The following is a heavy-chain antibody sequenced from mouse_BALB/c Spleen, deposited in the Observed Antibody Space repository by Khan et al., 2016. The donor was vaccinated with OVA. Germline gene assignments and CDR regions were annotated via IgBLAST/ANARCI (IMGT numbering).Heavy chain of an antibody. J-gene: IGHJ2*01. CDR3: ASPLYYYGSSYVDY. V-gene: IGHV5-6-5*01. CDR1: GFTLSSYA. D-gene: IGHD1-1*01. Sequence: EVQLQESGGGLVKPGGSLKLSCAASGFTLSSYAMSWVRQTPEKRLEWVASISSGGSTYYPDSVKGRFTISRDNARNILYLQMSSLRSEDTAMYYCASPLYYYGSSYVDYWGQGTTLTVSS. CDR2: ISSGGST.